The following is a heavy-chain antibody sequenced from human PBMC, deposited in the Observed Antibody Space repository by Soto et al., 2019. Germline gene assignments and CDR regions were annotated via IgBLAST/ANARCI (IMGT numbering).Heavy chain of an antibody. J-gene: IGHJ6*03. D-gene: IGHD3-16*01. CDR1: GYSVRNQY. CDR3: ARTLDYGHMDV. CDR2: IYRSGST. Sequence: QVQMQESGPGLVKPSETLSLTCTVSGYSVRNQYWSWIRRPPGRGLEWIGYIYRSGSTKYNPSLKSRLTISVDTSKNQFSLKLSSVTAADTAVYYCARTLDYGHMDVWGKGTTVTVYS. V-gene: IGHV4-4*09.